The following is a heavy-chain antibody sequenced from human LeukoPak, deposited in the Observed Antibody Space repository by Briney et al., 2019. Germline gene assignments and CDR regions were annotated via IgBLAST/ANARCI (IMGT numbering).Heavy chain of an antibody. V-gene: IGHV3-33*01. D-gene: IGHD3-10*01. CDR1: GFTFSSYG. J-gene: IGHJ3*01. CDR2: IWYDASNK. CDR3: ARAGEGFDP. Sequence: PGRSLRLSCAASGFTFSSYGMHWVRQAPGKGLEWVAVIWYDASNKFYGDSVRGRFTISRDNSKNTLFLQMSSLRAEDTAIYYCARAGEGFDPWGQGTKVTVSS.